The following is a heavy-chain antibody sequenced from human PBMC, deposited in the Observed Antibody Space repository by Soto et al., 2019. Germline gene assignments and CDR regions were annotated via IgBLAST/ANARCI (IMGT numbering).Heavy chain of an antibody. CDR1: GFSFSSYW. CDR3: ASDLSARADV. CDR2: MNEDGGTT. J-gene: IGHJ6*02. V-gene: IGHV3-74*02. Sequence: EVQLVESGGGLVRPGGSLRLSCAASGFSFSSYWMHWVRQVPGKGLVWVARMNEDGGTTDYADSVKGRFTISRDNAKNTLYLQMNSLRVEDTAVYYCASDLSARADVWGQVTTVTVSS.